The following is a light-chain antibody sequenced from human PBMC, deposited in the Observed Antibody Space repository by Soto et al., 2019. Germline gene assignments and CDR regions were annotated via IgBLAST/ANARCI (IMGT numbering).Light chain of an antibody. V-gene: IGLV2-14*01. CDR1: SSNVGGHNF. J-gene: IGLJ2*01. CDR3: SSYTSSSTDVV. Sequence: QSALTQPASVSGSPGQSITISCSETSSNVGGHNFVSWYQQHPGKAPKLIICEVSNRPSGVSNRFSGSKSANTASLTISGLQDEDEADYYCSSYTSSSTDVVFGGGTKLTVL. CDR2: EVS.